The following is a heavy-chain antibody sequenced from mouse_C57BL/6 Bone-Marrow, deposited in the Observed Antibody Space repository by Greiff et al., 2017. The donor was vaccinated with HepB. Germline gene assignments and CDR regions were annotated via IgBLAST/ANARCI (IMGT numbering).Heavy chain of an antibody. D-gene: IGHD1-1*01. J-gene: IGHJ4*01. V-gene: IGHV14-2*01. CDR1: GFNIKDYY. CDR3: AGELITTVDYAMDY. Sequence: VQLQQSGAELVKPGASVKLSCTASGFNIKDYYMHWVKQRTEQGLEWIGRIDPEDGDTKYAPKFQGKATITADTSSNTTYLQLSSLTSEDTAVYYCAGELITTVDYAMDYWGQGTSVTVSS. CDR2: IDPEDGDT.